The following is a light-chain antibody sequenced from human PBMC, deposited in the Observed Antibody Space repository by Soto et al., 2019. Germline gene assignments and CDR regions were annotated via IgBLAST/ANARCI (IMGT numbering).Light chain of an antibody. Sequence: EIVMTQSPATLSVSPGERATLSCRASQSVSSNLAWYQQKPGQAPRLLIYGASTRATGIPARFSGSGSGTEFPLTFSSLQSEDFAVYYCQQYNNWPLFGGGTKVDIK. CDR3: QQYNNWPL. V-gene: IGKV3-15*01. CDR2: GAS. J-gene: IGKJ4*01. CDR1: QSVSSN.